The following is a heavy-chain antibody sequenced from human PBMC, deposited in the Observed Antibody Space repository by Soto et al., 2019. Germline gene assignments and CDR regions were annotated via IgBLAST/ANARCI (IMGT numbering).Heavy chain of an antibody. J-gene: IGHJ6*02. V-gene: IGHV4-34*01. CDR3: AKYLVDVEWLSLYYYHYGMDV. D-gene: IGHD3-3*01. CDR1: GGSFSGYY. Sequence: SETLSLTCVVYGGSFSGYYWNWIRQPPGKGLEWIGEINHSGSTNNNPYLTSRVAISVDKSTNQFSLKMSSVTAAYTAVYYFAKYLVDVEWLSLYYYHYGMDVSGQGTKVTVSS. CDR2: INHSGST.